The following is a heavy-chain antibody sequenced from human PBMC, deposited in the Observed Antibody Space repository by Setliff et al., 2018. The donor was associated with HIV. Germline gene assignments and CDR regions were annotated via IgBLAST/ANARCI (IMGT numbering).Heavy chain of an antibody. CDR3: ALGYCSVGSCYPVDFDY. D-gene: IGHD2-15*01. CDR1: GGTFSSFA. Sequence: SVKVSCKASGGTFSSFAIHWVRQAPGQGLEWMGGIIPMFGTANYAQKFHGRVTITADESTNTAYVELSSLGSEDTAVYYCALGYCSVGSCYPVDFDYWGQGTLVTVSS. CDR2: IIPMFGTA. V-gene: IGHV1-69*13. J-gene: IGHJ4*02.